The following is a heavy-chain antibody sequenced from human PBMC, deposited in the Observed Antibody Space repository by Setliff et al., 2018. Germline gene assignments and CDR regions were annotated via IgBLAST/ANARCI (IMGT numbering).Heavy chain of an antibody. V-gene: IGHV4-59*01. D-gene: IGHD2-21*01. CDR3: AREFVVISFVKNIHHHYGMDV. CDR2: IFYSGSS. Sequence: SETLSLTCTVSGVSIRSYYWSWIRQPPGKGLEWIGYIFYSGSSNYNPSLQSRVSISVDTSKNQLSLKLDSLTAADTAVYFCAREFVVISFVKNIHHHYGMDVWGQGTTVTVSS. J-gene: IGHJ6*02. CDR1: GVSIRSYY.